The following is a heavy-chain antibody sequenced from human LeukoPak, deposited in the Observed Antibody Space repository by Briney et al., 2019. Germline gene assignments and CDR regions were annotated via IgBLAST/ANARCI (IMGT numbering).Heavy chain of an antibody. D-gene: IGHD6-13*01. CDR1: GGSISSSSYY. CDR2: IYYSGST. J-gene: IGHJ4*02. Sequence: PSETLSLTCTVSGGSISSSSYYWGWIRQPPGKGLEWIGSIYYSGSTYYNPSLKSRVTISVDTSKNQFSLKLSSVTAADTAMYYCASRPISSSWYSWGQGTLVTVSS. CDR3: ASRPISSSWYS. V-gene: IGHV4-39*07.